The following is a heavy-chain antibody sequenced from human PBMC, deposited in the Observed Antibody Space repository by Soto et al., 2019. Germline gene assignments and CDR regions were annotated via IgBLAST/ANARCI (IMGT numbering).Heavy chain of an antibody. CDR3: ARGSGSYYYGMDV. CDR2: IYHSGST. J-gene: IGHJ6*02. Sequence: SETLSLTCTVSGGSISSSNWWSWVRQPPGKGLEWIGEIYHSGSTNYNPSLKSRITISVDKSKNQFSLKLSSVTAADTAVYYCARGSGSYYYGMDVWGQGTTVTVSS. CDR1: GGSISSSNW. V-gene: IGHV4-4*02.